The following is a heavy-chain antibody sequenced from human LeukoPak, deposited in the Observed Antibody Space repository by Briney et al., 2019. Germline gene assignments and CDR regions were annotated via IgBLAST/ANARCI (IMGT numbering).Heavy chain of an antibody. J-gene: IGHJ4*02. CDR3: ARSLIVGATINY. D-gene: IGHD1-26*01. Sequence: ASGKVSCKAFGYTFTTYDINWVGQAPGQGVGGRGWMNPNSGNTGYAQKFQGRVTMTRNTSISTAYMELSSLRSEDTAVYYCARSLIVGATINYWGQGTLVTVSS. CDR2: MNPNSGNT. CDR1: GYTFTTYD. V-gene: IGHV1-8*01.